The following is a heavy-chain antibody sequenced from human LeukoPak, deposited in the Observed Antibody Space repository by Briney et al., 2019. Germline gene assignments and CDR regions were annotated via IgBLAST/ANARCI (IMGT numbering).Heavy chain of an antibody. Sequence: PGGSLRLSCAVSGFTFRSYWMHWVRQAPGKGLVWVSSIKSDGSSTTYADPVKGRFTISRDNAENTLYLQMNSLRVEDTAVYYCARISTMVRHYWGQGTLVTVSS. CDR2: IKSDGSST. V-gene: IGHV3-74*03. CDR1: GFTFRSYW. J-gene: IGHJ4*02. D-gene: IGHD3-10*01. CDR3: ARISTMVRHY.